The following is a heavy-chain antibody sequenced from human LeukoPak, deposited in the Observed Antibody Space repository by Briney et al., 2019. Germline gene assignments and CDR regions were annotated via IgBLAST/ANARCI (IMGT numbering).Heavy chain of an antibody. CDR3: ARDRQIAY. J-gene: IGHJ4*02. CDR2: IKQGGSEK. CDR1: GFTFSNYW. Sequence: GGSLRLSCAASGFTFSNYWLTWVRQAPGQGLEWVANIKQGGSEKHYVDSVKGRFTISRDNAKNSLYLQMSSLRAEDTAVYYCARDRQIAYWGQGTLVTVSS. V-gene: IGHV3-7*01.